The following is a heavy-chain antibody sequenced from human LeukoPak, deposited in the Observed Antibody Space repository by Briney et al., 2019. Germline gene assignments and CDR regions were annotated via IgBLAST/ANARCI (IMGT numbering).Heavy chain of an antibody. CDR1: GGTFSSYA. Sequence: ASVKVSCKASGGTFSSYAISWVRQAPGQGLEWMGRIIPILGIANYAQKFQGRVTITADKSTSTAYMELSSLRSEDTAVYYCARSYYDSSGYYFDWGQGTLVTVSS. J-gene: IGHJ4*02. CDR3: ARSYYDSSGYYFD. CDR2: IIPILGIA. V-gene: IGHV1-69*04. D-gene: IGHD3-22*01.